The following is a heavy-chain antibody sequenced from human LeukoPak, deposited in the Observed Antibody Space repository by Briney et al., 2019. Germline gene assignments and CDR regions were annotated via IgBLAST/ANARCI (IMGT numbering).Heavy chain of an antibody. D-gene: IGHD3-22*01. V-gene: IGHV4-31*03. CDR3: ARNFYYYDSSGYSPLFDY. CDR1: GGSISSGGYY. Sequence: SETLSLTCTVSGGSISSGGYYWSWIRQHPGKGLEWIGYIYYSGSTYYNPSLKSRVTISVDTSKNQFSLKLSSVTAADTAVYYCARNFYYYDSSGYSPLFDYWGQGTLVTVSS. CDR2: IYYSGST. J-gene: IGHJ4*02.